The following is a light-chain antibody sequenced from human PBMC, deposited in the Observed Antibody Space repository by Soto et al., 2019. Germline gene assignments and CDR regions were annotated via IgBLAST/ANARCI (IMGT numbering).Light chain of an antibody. V-gene: IGKV3-11*01. CDR1: QSISNY. CDR3: HHLRA. CDR2: SAS. J-gene: IGKJ5*01. Sequence: EIVLTQSPATLSLSPGERATLSCRASQSISNYLAWYQQKPGQAPRLLIDSASNRATGIPTRFSGSGSGTDFSLSISTLEPDDFAVYYCHHLRAFGQGTRLEIK.